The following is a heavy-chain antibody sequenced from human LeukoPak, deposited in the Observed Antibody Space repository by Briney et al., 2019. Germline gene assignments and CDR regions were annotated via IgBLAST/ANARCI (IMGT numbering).Heavy chain of an antibody. CDR1: GGTFSSYA. CDR2: IIPIFGTA. CDR3: AREKPGGKEKGYSYYYREV. J-gene: IGHJ6*03. V-gene: IGHV1-69*05. D-gene: IGHD3-22*01. Sequence: GASVKVSCKASGGTFSSYAISWVRQAPGQGLEWMGGIIPIFGTANYAQKFQGRVTITTDESTSTAYMELSSLRSEDTAVYYCAREKPGGKEKGYSYYYREVGGKGTRAT.